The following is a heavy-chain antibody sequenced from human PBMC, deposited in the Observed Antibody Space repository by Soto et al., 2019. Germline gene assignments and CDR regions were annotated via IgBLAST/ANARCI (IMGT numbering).Heavy chain of an antibody. CDR1: GFSFSMYG. CDR3: ARDAYDILTGYEYWFDP. J-gene: IGHJ5*02. V-gene: IGHV3-48*02. CDR2: ISGSGSTK. Sequence: EVQLVESGGGLTQPGGSLRLSCVGSGFSFSMYGMNWVRQAPGKGLEWVSYISGSGSTKYYTGSVKGRFIISRDNAKNTLYMEMNSLRDEDTAVYYCARDAYDILTGYEYWFDPWGQGTLVTVS. D-gene: IGHD3-9*01.